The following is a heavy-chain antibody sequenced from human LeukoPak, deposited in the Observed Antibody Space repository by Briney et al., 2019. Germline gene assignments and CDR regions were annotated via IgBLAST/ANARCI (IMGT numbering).Heavy chain of an antibody. CDR1: VFTFSRFC. CDR3: TTVLGSNRDNLCDY. V-gene: IGHV3-74*03. J-gene: IGHJ4*02. CDR2: ISPDGSTT. Sequence: GGSLRLSCAASVFTFSRFCTHWVRQAPGKGLMWVSRISPDGSTTLYADSVKGRFTISRDNAKHTLYLQMNGLVHYNTAVYYCTTVLGSNRDNLCDYWGQGTLVTVSS. D-gene: IGHD6-13*01.